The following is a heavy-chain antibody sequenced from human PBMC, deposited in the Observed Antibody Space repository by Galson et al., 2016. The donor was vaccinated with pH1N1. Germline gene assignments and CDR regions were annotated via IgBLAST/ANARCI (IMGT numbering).Heavy chain of an antibody. CDR3: AREDYYDTDLSDWYFDL. D-gene: IGHD3-22*01. V-gene: IGHV1-69*13. Sequence: SVKVSCKASGGTFGSYGINWVRQASGQGLEWMGGIIPIFNIAKYAQNFQGRVTITADESTTTAYMELSSLRSEDTAVYYCAREDYYDTDLSDWYFDLWGRGTLLTVSS. CDR1: GGTFGSYG. CDR2: IIPIFNIA. J-gene: IGHJ2*01.